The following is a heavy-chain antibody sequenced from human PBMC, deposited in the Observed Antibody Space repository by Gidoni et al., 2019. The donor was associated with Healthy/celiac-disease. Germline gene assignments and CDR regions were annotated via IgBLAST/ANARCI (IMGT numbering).Heavy chain of an antibody. Sequence: QLQLQESGPGLVKPSETLSLTCTVSGGSISSRSYYWGWIRQPPGKGLEWIGSIYYSGSTYYNPSLKSRVTISVDTSKNQFSLKLSSVTAADTAVYYCAREIRRFWSGHVTNWFDPWGQGTLVTVSS. J-gene: IGHJ5*02. CDR1: GGSISSRSYY. D-gene: IGHD3-3*01. CDR3: AREIRRFWSGHVTNWFDP. CDR2: IYYSGST. V-gene: IGHV4-39*07.